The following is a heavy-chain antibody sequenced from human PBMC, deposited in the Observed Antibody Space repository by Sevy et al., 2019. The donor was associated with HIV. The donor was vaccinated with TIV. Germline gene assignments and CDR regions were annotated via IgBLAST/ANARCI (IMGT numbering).Heavy chain of an antibody. CDR1: GFTFSSYA. D-gene: IGHD2-15*01. Sequence: GGSLRLSCAASGFTFSSYAMNWVRQAPGKGLEWVSSINAISSNIYYADSVKGRFTISRDNAENSLDLKMNSVRAEDTAVYYCARDLFSGGNAVYSYWGQGTLVTVSS. V-gene: IGHV3-21*01. J-gene: IGHJ4*02. CDR3: ARDLFSGGNAVYSY. CDR2: INAISSNI.